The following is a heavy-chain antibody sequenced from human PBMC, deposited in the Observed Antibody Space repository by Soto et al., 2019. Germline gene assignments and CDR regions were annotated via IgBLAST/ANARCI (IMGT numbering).Heavy chain of an antibody. V-gene: IGHV3-48*01. D-gene: IGHD2-2*01. CDR1: GFTFSSYS. CDR2: ISSSSSTI. J-gene: IGHJ4*02. Sequence: GGSLRLSCAASGFTFSSYSMNWVRQAPGKGLEWVSYISSSSSTIYYADSVKGRFTIFRDNAKNSLYLQMNSLRAEDTAVYYCVLGYCSSTSCPAGYWGQGTLVTVSS. CDR3: VLGYCSSTSCPAGY.